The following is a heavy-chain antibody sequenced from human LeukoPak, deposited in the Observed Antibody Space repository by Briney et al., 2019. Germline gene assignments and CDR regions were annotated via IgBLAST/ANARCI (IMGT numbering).Heavy chain of an antibody. D-gene: IGHD7-27*01. J-gene: IGHJ4*02. CDR3: AKGQGNWGFYNFDY. CDR1: GFTFSSYA. Sequence: GGSLRLSCATSGFTFSSYAMSWVRQAPGKGLEWVSALNHGGGSTYYADSVKGRFTISRDNAKNTVYLQMNSLRADDTAMYYCAKGQGNWGFYNFDYWGQGTLVTVSS. V-gene: IGHV3-23*01. CDR2: LNHGGGST.